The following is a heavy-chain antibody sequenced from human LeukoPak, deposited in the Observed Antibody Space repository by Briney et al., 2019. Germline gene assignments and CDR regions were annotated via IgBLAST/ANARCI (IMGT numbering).Heavy chain of an antibody. J-gene: IGHJ6*02. D-gene: IGHD2-15*01. V-gene: IGHV5-51*01. CDR2: ISPDDSDT. CDR1: GYSFTDYL. Sequence: GESLKTPCRGFGYSFTDYLIGWVRQMPGKGLEGVGIISPDDSDTKYRPSCQGQVTTSVDKSISTAYLQWSSLKASDSAMYYCARHGLAGCIGGRCFTSFHYYGMDVWGQGTTVTVSS. CDR3: ARHGLAGCIGGRCFTSFHYYGMDV.